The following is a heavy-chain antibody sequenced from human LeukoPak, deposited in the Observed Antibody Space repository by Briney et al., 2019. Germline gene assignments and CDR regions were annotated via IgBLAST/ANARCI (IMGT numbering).Heavy chain of an antibody. CDR1: GGSISSYY. J-gene: IGHJ4*02. V-gene: IGHV4-59*08. D-gene: IGHD3-22*01. CDR3: ARTTYYYDSSGVYYFDY. Sequence: PSETLSLTCTVSGGSISSYYWSWIQQPPGKGLEWIGYIYYSGSTNYNPSLKSRVTISVDTSKNQFSLKLSSVTAADTAVYYCARTTYYYDSSGVYYFDYWGQGTLVTVSS. CDR2: IYYSGST.